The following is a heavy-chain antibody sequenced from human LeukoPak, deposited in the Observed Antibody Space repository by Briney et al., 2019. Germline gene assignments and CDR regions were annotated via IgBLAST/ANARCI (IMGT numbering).Heavy chain of an antibody. CDR3: PRGVVTQWEEYFQH. Sequence: ASVKVSCKASGYRFTDYSIHWVRQAPGQGLEWMGWISAYNGNTNYAQKLQGRVTMTTDTSTSTAYMELRSLRSDDTAVYYCPRGVVTQWEEYFQHCGQGTLVTVSS. J-gene: IGHJ1*01. CDR1: GYRFTDYS. V-gene: IGHV1-18*04. CDR2: ISAYNGNT. D-gene: IGHD3-3*01.